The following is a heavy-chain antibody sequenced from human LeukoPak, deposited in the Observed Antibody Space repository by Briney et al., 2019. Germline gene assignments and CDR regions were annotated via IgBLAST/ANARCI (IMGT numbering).Heavy chain of an antibody. V-gene: IGHV1-69*05. CDR3: ARTEQFEYYYYYMDV. J-gene: IGHJ6*03. Sequence: ASVKVSCKASGGTFSSYAISWVRQAPGQGLEWMGGIIPIFGTANYAQKFQGRVTITTDESTSTAYMELSSLRSEDTAVYYCARTEQFEYYYYYMDVWGKGTTVTVSS. CDR2: IIPIFGTA. D-gene: IGHD1/OR15-1a*01. CDR1: GGTFSSYA.